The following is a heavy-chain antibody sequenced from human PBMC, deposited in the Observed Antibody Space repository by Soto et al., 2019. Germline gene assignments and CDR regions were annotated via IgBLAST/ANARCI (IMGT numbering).Heavy chain of an antibody. CDR2: ISSSGSTI. CDR1: GFTFSSYE. J-gene: IGHJ3*02. D-gene: IGHD2-21*01. CDR3: ARDSRILWPSYAFDI. V-gene: IGHV3-48*03. Sequence: EVQLVESGGGLVQPGGSLRLSCAASGFTFSSYEMNWVRQAPGKGLEWVSYISSSGSTIYYADSVKGRFTISRDNAKNSLYLQMNSLRAEDAAVYYCARDSRILWPSYAFDIWGQGTMVTVSS.